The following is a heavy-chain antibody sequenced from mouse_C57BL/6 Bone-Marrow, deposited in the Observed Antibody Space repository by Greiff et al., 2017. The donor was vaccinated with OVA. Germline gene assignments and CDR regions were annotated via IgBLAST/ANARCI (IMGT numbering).Heavy chain of an antibody. J-gene: IGHJ2*01. CDR2: INPSTGGT. Sequence: VQLQQSGPELVKPGASVKISCKASGYSFTGYYMNWVKQSPEKSLEWIGEINPSTGGTTYNQKFKAKATLTVDQSSGTAYMQLKSLTSEDSAVYYCARGDYWGQGTTLTVSS. CDR1: GYSFTGYY. V-gene: IGHV1-42*01. CDR3: ARGDY.